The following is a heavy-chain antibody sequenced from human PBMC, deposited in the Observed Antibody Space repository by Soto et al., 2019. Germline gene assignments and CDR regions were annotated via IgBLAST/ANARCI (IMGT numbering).Heavy chain of an antibody. J-gene: IGHJ4*02. CDR2: INTGNGNT. Sequence: ASVKVSCKASGYTFTSYAMHWVRQAPGQRLEWMGWINTGNGNTKYSQKFQGRVTITRDTSASTAYMEVSSLRSEDTAIYYCVRSVEVRGVFTFDCWGQGTLVTVSS. V-gene: IGHV1-3*04. CDR3: VRSVEVRGVFTFDC. D-gene: IGHD3-10*01. CDR1: GYTFTSYA.